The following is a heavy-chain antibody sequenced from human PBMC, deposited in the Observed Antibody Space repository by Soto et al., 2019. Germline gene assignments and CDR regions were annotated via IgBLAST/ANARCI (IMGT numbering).Heavy chain of an antibody. CDR2: ILVDGRT. V-gene: IGHV3-23*01. CDR1: GFICSSYD. J-gene: IGHJ3*02. CDR3: AKATATGGGAFDI. Sequence: GGSLRLSCAASGFICSSYDMSWVRQAPGKGLEWVSTILVDGRTFYVDSVKGRFTISSDNSKNTVYLQMNSLTAGDTALYYCAKATATGGGAFDICGQGTMVTVSS. D-gene: IGHD2-8*02.